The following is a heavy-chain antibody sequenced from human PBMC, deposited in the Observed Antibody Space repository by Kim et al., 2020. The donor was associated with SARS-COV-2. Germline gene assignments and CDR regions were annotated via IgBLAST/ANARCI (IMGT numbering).Heavy chain of an antibody. CDR2: ISYDGSNK. Sequence: GGSLRLSCAASGFTFSSYAMHWVRQAPGKGLEWVAVISYDGSNKYYADSVKGRFTISRDNSKNTLYLQMNSLRAEDTAVYYCARDDVTVPTLCAFDIWGQGTMVTVSS. J-gene: IGHJ3*02. V-gene: IGHV3-30-3*01. D-gene: IGHD2-21*02. CDR1: GFTFSSYA. CDR3: ARDDVTVPTLCAFDI.